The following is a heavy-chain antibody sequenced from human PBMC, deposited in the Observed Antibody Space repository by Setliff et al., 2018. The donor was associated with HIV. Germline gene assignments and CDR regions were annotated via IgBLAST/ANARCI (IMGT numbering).Heavy chain of an antibody. V-gene: IGHV4-34*01. CDR2: INHGGST. CDR3: ARDNSYYYGSGSHYWYGMDV. Sequence: PSETLSLTCAVYCGSFSAYYWSWIRQSPGKGLEWIGAINHGGSTNYNPSLKSRVTISLDTSKNQFSLKLSSVTAADTAVYYCARDNSYYYGSGSHYWYGMDVWGQGTTVTVSS. J-gene: IGHJ6*01. CDR1: CGSFSAYY. D-gene: IGHD3-10*01.